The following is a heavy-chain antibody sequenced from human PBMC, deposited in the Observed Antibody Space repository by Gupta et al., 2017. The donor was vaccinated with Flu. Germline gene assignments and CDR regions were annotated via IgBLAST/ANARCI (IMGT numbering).Heavy chain of an antibody. V-gene: IGHV3-23*01. D-gene: IGHD3-10*01. CDR2: IGGSIDII. Sequence: GLEWVSAIGGSIDIIDNADSVKGRFTVSRYNSKNTLYLQMNSLRREDTALYYCAKGGDRSYYQENSAGYGLDVWGQGTTVTVSS. CDR3: AKGGDRSYYQENSAGYGLDV. J-gene: IGHJ6*02.